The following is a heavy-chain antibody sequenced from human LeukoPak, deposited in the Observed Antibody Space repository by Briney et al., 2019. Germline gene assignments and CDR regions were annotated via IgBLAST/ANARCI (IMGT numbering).Heavy chain of an antibody. D-gene: IGHD1-26*01. CDR1: AFTFSSYS. CDR3: ARHIVGASGPSYYYYYYYMDV. J-gene: IGHJ6*03. Sequence: GSLRLSCAASAFTFSSYSMNWVRQPPGKGLEWIGEINHSGSTNYNPSLKSRVTISVDTSKNQFSLKLSSVTAADTAVYYCARHIVGASGPSYYYYYYYMDVWGKGTTVTISS. CDR2: INHSGST. V-gene: IGHV4-34*01.